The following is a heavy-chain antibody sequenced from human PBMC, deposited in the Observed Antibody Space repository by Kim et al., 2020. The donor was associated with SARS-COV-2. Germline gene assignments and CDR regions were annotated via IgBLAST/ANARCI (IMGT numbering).Heavy chain of an antibody. J-gene: IGHJ4*02. CDR3: AKILGSGGSCYAY. V-gene: IGHV3-30*02. Sequence: YYANPGKGRFTISRDNPKNTLYLQMNGLGVEDSAVYYCAKILGSGGSCYAYWGQGTLVTVSS. D-gene: IGHD2-15*01.